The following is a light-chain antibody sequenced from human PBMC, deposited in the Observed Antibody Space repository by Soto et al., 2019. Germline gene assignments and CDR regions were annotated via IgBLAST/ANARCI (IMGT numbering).Light chain of an antibody. CDR3: QQTDSLPIT. J-gene: IGKJ5*01. CDR2: AAS. Sequence: DIQMTQSPSSVSASVGDRVTITCRASQDISNYLAWYQQKAGKAPKVLIYAASTLQSGVPSRFSGSGFGTHFTLTISSLQTEDFATYYCQQTDSLPITFGQGTRLETK. V-gene: IGKV1-12*01. CDR1: QDISNY.